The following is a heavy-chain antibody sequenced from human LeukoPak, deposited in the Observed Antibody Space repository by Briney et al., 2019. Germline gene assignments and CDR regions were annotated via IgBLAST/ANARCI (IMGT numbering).Heavy chain of an antibody. CDR1: GFTFSSYA. Sequence: GGSLRLSCAASGFTFSSYAMSWVRQAPGKGLEWVSAISGSGGSTYYADSVKGRFTISRDNSKNTLYLQMSSLRAEDTAVYYCAKAYCSSTSCPPYFDYWGQGTLVTVSS. J-gene: IGHJ4*02. D-gene: IGHD2-2*01. V-gene: IGHV3-23*01. CDR2: ISGSGGST. CDR3: AKAYCSSTSCPPYFDY.